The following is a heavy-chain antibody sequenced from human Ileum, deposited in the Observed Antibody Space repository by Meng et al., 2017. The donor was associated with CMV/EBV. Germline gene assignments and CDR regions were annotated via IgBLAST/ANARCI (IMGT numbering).Heavy chain of an antibody. J-gene: IGHJ4*02. CDR3: ARAAARGVPVDY. D-gene: IGHD3-10*01. Sequence: VQLRDPGPGLVTPSETLSLTCSVSGVFISNYYWTWFRQPAGKGLEFIGRVSPGGIEYNPSLMSRVTMSLDTSRNQLSLNLNSVTAADTAVYYCARAAARGVPVDYWGQGILVTVSS. CDR2: VSPGGI. CDR1: GVFISNYY. V-gene: IGHV4-4*07.